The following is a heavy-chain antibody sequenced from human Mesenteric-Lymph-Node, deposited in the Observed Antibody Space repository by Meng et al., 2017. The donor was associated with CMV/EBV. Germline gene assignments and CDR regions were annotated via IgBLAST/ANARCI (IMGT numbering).Heavy chain of an antibody. CDR1: GYTFTSYD. J-gene: IGHJ6*02. V-gene: IGHV1-8*01. CDR3: ARVQGYCGGTNCPYYYYGMDV. Sequence: ASVKVSCKASGYTFTSYDINWVRQATGQGLEWMGWMNPNSGNTGYAQKFQGRVTMTRNTSISTAYMELSSLRSEDTAVYYCARVQGYCGGTNCPYYYYGMDVWGQGTTVTVSS. CDR2: MNPNSGNT. D-gene: IGHD2-2*01.